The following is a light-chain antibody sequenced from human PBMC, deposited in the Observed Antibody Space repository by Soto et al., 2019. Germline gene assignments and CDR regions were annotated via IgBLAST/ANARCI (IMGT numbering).Light chain of an antibody. V-gene: IGKV1-5*01. CDR2: DAS. CDR3: QEYNSYTGT. J-gene: IGKJ1*01. CDR1: RSVELL. Sequence: DNQVTQSPSTLSASVGDRVTITCRASRSVELLLAWYQQKPGKAPKLLIYDASSLQSEVPSRFSGGGSGTEFTLTISSLQPDDFGTYYCQEYNSYTGTFGPGTKVDIK.